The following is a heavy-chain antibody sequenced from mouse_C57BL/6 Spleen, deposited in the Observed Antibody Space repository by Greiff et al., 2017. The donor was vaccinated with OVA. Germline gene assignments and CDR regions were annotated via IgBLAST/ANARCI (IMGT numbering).Heavy chain of an antibody. J-gene: IGHJ1*03. Sequence: EVKLMESGGGLVQPGGSLSLSCAASGFTFTDYYMSWVRQPPGKALEWLGFIRNKANGYTTEYSASVKGRFTISRDNSQSILYLQMNALRAEDSATYYCARYHLLWLRDGDWYFDVWGTGTTVTVSS. CDR2: IRNKANGYTT. CDR3: ARYHLLWLRDGDWYFDV. CDR1: GFTFTDYY. D-gene: IGHD2-2*01. V-gene: IGHV7-3*01.